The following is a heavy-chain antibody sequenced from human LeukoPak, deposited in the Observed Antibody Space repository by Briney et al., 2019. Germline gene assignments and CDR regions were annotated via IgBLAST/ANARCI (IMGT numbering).Heavy chain of an antibody. CDR2: IYYSGST. V-gene: IGHV4-59*08. Sequence: SETLSLTCTVSGGSISSYYWSWIRQPPGKGLEWFGYIYYSGSTNYNPSLKSRVTISVDTSKNQFSLKLSSVTAAGTAVYYCARQGYGDYGSWFDPWGQGTLVTVSS. D-gene: IGHD4-17*01. CDR3: ARQGYGDYGSWFDP. J-gene: IGHJ5*02. CDR1: GGSISSYY.